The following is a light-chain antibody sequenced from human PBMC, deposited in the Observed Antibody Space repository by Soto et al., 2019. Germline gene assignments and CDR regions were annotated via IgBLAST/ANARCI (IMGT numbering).Light chain of an antibody. Sequence: QSVLTKPPSASGTPGQRVTISCSGSNSNIGGNTVNWYQQLPATAPKLLIHDNDQRPSGVPDRFSGSKSGTSASLAISGLQSEDEADYYCAAWDDSLKGPIFGGGTQLTVL. V-gene: IGLV1-44*01. CDR1: NSNIGGNT. CDR2: DND. J-gene: IGLJ7*01. CDR3: AAWDDSLKGPI.